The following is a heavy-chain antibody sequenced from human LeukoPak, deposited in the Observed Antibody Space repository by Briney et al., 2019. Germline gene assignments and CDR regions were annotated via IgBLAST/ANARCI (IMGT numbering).Heavy chain of an antibody. V-gene: IGHV4-34*01. CDR1: GGSISSYY. Sequence: SETLSLTCTVSGGSISSYYWSWIRQPPGKGLEWIGEINHSGSTNYNPSLKSRVTISVDTSKNQFSLKLSSVTAADTAVYYCARGNGGNSIRGRNNWFDPWGQGTLVTVSS. CDR2: INHSGST. J-gene: IGHJ5*02. CDR3: ARGNGGNSIRGRNNWFDP. D-gene: IGHD4-23*01.